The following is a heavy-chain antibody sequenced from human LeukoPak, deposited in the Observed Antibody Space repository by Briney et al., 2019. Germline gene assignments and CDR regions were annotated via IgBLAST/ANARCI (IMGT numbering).Heavy chain of an antibody. Sequence: SETLSLTCAVYGGSFSGYYWSWIRQPPGKGLEWIGEINHSGSTNYNPSLKSRVTISVDTSNNQFSLQLSSVTAADTAGYYCEGLEQYSTVIRDRGQGNPVTPSS. CDR3: EGLEQYSTVIRD. D-gene: IGHD6-6*01. CDR2: INHSGST. V-gene: IGHV4-34*01. J-gene: IGHJ4*02. CDR1: GGSFSGYY.